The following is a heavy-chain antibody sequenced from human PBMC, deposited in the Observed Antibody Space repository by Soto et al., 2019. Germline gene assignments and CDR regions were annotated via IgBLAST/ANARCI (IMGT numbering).Heavy chain of an antibody. V-gene: IGHV3-30*18. CDR1: GFTFGSYG. J-gene: IGHJ4*02. D-gene: IGHD1-1*01. Sequence: QVQLVESGGGVVQPGRSLRLSCAASGFTFGSYGMHWVRQAPGKGLEWVAVISYDGSNKYYADSVKGRFTISRDNSKNTLYLQMNSLRAEDTAVYYCAKDSNWNLDYWGQGTLVTVSS. CDR3: AKDSNWNLDY. CDR2: ISYDGSNK.